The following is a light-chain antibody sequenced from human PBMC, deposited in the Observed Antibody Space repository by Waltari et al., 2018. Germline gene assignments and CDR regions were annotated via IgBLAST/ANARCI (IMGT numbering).Light chain of an antibody. Sequence: EIVLTQSPATLSLSPGERATLSCRASQSVSTYLAWYQQKPGQAPRLLILDASFRATGNPARFSGGASGTEVTITISRLEPDDVAVYYCQQRSDWPARLTLGGGAKVGIK. CDR3: QQRSDWPARLT. J-gene: IGKJ4*01. CDR2: DAS. V-gene: IGKV3-11*01. CDR1: QSVSTY.